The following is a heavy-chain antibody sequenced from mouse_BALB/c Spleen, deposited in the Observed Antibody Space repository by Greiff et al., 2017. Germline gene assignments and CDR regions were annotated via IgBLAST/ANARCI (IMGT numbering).Heavy chain of an antibody. J-gene: IGHJ4*01. Sequence: QVQLKESGPGLVAPSQSLSITCTVSGFSLTSYGVHWVRQSPGKGLEWLGVIWSGGSTDYNAAFISRLSISKDNSKSQVFFKMNSLQANDTAIYYCARNYYGSSYYAMDYWGQGTSVTVSS. CDR2: IWSGGST. V-gene: IGHV2-2*02. CDR3: ARNYYGSSYYAMDY. CDR1: GFSLTSYG. D-gene: IGHD1-1*01.